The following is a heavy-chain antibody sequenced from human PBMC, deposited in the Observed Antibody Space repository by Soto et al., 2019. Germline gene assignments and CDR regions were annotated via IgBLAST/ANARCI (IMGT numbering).Heavy chain of an antibody. J-gene: IGHJ3*02. V-gene: IGHV1-18*01. CDR3: ARDRGYSRDSFDM. Sequence: QVQLEQSGAEVKNPGASVKVSCKASGYTFSSHGISWVRQAPGQGLEWMGWIGAYDGDTNYAQNLQSRVTMTTDTSTSTAYMELTSLRSDDAAMYYCARDRGYSRDSFDMWGQGTMVIVNS. D-gene: IGHD5-18*01. CDR2: IGAYDGDT. CDR1: GYTFSSHG.